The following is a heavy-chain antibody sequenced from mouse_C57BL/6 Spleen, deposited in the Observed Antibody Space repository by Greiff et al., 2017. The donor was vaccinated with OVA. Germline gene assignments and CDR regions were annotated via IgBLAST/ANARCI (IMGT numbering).Heavy chain of an antibody. J-gene: IGHJ4*01. CDR3: ARDRSEDYYAMDY. V-gene: IGHV5-4*01. Sequence: EVKLMESGGGLVKPGGSLKLSCAASGFTFSSYAMSWVRQTPEKRLEWVATISDGGSYTYYPDNVKGRFTISRDNAKNNLYLQMSHLKSEDTAMYYCARDRSEDYYAMDYWGQGTSVTVSS. CDR1: GFTFSSYA. CDR2: ISDGGSYT.